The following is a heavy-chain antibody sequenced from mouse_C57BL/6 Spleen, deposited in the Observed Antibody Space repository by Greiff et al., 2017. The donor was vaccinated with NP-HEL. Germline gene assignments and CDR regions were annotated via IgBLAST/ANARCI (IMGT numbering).Heavy chain of an antibody. V-gene: IGHV1-54*01. D-gene: IGHD2-5*01. CDR1: GYAFTNYL. Sequence: VKLQESGAELVRPGTSVKVSCKASGYAFTNYLIEWVKQRPGQGLEWIGVINPGSGGTNYNEKFKGKATLTADKSSSTAYMQLSSLTAEDSAVYFCARNPLYSNYESWYFDVWGTGTTVTASS. J-gene: IGHJ1*03. CDR2: INPGSGGT. CDR3: ARNPLYSNYESWYFDV.